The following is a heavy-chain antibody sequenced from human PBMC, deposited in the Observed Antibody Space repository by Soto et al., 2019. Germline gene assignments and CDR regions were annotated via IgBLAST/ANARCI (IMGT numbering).Heavy chain of an antibody. CDR3: ARLSTSGYHTHFYYGMDV. Sequence: QVQLEQSGGEVKKPGASVKVTCKASGYTFYNYGISWVRQAPGEGLEWMGWISPYNDNTNYAQKFQGRVTMTTDTSTSRAHMELRSLRSDDTAVYYCARLSTSGYHTHFYYGMDVWGQGTTVTVS. D-gene: IGHD3-22*01. CDR1: GYTFYNYG. CDR2: ISPYNDNT. V-gene: IGHV1-18*01. J-gene: IGHJ6*02.